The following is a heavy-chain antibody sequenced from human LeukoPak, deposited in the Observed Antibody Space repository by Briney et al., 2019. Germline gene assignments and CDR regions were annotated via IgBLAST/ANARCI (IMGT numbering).Heavy chain of an antibody. J-gene: IGHJ5*02. Sequence: GASVKVSCKASGYTFTSYDINWVRQATGQGLEWMGWMNPNSGNTGYAQKFQGRVTMTRNTSISTAYMELSSLRSEDTAVYYCARRRGVAGRILTGYNWFDPWGQGTLVTVFS. CDR2: MNPNSGNT. CDR1: GYTFTSYD. V-gene: IGHV1-8*01. CDR3: ARRRGVAGRILTGYNWFDP. D-gene: IGHD6-19*01.